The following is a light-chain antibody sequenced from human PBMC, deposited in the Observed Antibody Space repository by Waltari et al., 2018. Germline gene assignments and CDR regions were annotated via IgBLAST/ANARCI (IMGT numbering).Light chain of an antibody. CDR3: ISFTSSVTYV. V-gene: IGLV2-14*01. Sequence: QSALTQPASVSGSPGQSITLSCTGPSSDIVPYKHVSLYQQHPGKAPKLIIYEVSNRPSGVSNRFSGSKSGNTASLSISGLQAEDEADYYCISFTSSVTYVFGTGTRVTVV. CDR1: SSDIVPYKH. CDR2: EVS. J-gene: IGLJ1*01.